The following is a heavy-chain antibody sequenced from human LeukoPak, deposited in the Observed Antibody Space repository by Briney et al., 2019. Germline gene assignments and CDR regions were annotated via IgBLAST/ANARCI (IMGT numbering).Heavy chain of an antibody. D-gene: IGHD3-10*01. J-gene: IGHJ6*03. V-gene: IGHV3-20*04. Sequence: GGSLRLSCAASGFTFDDFGMSWVRQAPGKVLEWVSGINWNGASTGYADSVKGRFTISRDNAKNSLYLQMNSLRAEDTALYYCARRVDGSGRYRGYYYYYMDVWGTGTTVTISS. CDR3: ARRVDGSGRYRGYYYYYMDV. CDR1: GFTFDDFG. CDR2: INWNGAST.